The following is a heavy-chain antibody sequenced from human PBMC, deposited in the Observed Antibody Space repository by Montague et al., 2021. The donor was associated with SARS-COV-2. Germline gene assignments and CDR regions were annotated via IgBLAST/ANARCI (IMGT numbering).Heavy chain of an antibody. D-gene: IGHD1-26*01. Sequence: SLRLSCAASGFTFNYYVMSWVSQAPGKGLEWVSVIYSGGSDSYFADSVKGRFTVSRDNSKSTHYLHMHSLGVDDTAVYYCARAGDSAHFYFDSWGQGTLVTVSS. CDR1: GFTFNYYV. V-gene: IGHV3-23*03. J-gene: IGHJ4*02. CDR2: IYSGGSDS. CDR3: ARAGDSAHFYFDS.